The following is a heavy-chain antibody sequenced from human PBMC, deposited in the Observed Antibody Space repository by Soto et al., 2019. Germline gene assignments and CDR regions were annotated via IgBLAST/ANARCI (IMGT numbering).Heavy chain of an antibody. CDR1: GGTFSSYA. D-gene: IGHD3-3*01. Sequence: QVQLVQSGAEVKKPGSSVKVSCKASGGTFSSYAISWVRQAPGQGLEWMGGIIPIFGTANYAQKFQGRVTITADKSTSTAYMELSSLRYEDTAVYYCARLFRAHDFWIGPHGMDVWGQGTTVTVSS. CDR2: IIPIFGTA. V-gene: IGHV1-69*06. CDR3: ARLFRAHDFWIGPHGMDV. J-gene: IGHJ6*02.